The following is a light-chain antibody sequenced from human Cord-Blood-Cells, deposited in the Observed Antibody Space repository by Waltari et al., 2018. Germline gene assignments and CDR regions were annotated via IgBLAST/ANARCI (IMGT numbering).Light chain of an antibody. Sequence: EIVLTQFPATLSLSTGERATLSCRASQSVSSYLAWYQQKPGQAPRLLIYDASNRATGIAARCSGSGSGTDFTLTNSSLEPEDFAVYYCQQRSNWPPLTFGGGTKVEIK. CDR2: DAS. CDR3: QQRSNWPPLT. CDR1: QSVSSY. J-gene: IGKJ4*01. V-gene: IGKV3-11*01.